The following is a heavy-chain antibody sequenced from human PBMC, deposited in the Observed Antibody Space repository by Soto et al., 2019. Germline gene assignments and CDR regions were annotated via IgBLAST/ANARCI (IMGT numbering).Heavy chain of an antibody. CDR2: INHSGST. J-gene: IGHJ6*02. Sequence: QVQLQQWGAGLLKPSETLSLTCAVYGGSFSGYYWSWIRQPPGKGLEWIGEINHSGSTNYNPSLKSRVTISVDTSKNQFSLKLSSVTAADTAVYYCARLDTAMVRHPSYYYYGMDVWGQGTTVTVSS. CDR1: GGSFSGYY. CDR3: ARLDTAMVRHPSYYYYGMDV. V-gene: IGHV4-34*01. D-gene: IGHD5-18*01.